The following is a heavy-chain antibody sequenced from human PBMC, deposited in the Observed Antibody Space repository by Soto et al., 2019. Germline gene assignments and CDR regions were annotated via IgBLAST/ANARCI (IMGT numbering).Heavy chain of an antibody. J-gene: IGHJ4*02. Sequence: SETLSLTCTVSGGSISSSSYYWGWIRQPPGKGLEWIGSIYYSGSTYYNPSLKSRVTISVDTSKNQFSLKLSSVTAADTAVYYCARCPSGSPTKENYYFDYWGQGTLVTVSS. V-gene: IGHV4-39*01. CDR1: GGSISSSSYY. CDR2: IYYSGST. CDR3: ARCPSGSPTKENYYFDY. D-gene: IGHD1-26*01.